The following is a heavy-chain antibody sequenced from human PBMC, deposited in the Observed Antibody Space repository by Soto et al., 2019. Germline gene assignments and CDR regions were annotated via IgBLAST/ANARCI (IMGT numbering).Heavy chain of an antibody. CDR1: GLTFSSFG. Sequence: WGSLRLSCAASGLTFSSFGMHWVRQAPGKGLEWVAVISYDGSNKYCADSVKGRFTISRDNSKNTLYLQMNSLRAEDTAVYYCAKDLRIKQQLLLVLAYWGQGTLVTVSS. D-gene: IGHD6-13*01. CDR3: AKDLRIKQQLLLVLAY. V-gene: IGHV3-30*18. J-gene: IGHJ4*02. CDR2: ISYDGSNK.